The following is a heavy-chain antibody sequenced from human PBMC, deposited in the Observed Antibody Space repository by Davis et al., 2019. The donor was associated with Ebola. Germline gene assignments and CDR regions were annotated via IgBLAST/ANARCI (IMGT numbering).Heavy chain of an antibody. D-gene: IGHD2-2*01. J-gene: IGHJ4*03. V-gene: IGHV1-18*04. CDR2: SNTYNGNT. CDR1: GYTFTDYY. CDR3: ARVSSREYCSSTSCFDF. Sequence: ASVKVSCKASGYTFTDYYINWLRQAPGQGLEWVGWSNTYNGNTNYAPDFQGRVTMTTDTSTNTAYMDLRNLDFDDTAVYYCARVSSREYCSSTSCFDFWGQGTLVTVSS.